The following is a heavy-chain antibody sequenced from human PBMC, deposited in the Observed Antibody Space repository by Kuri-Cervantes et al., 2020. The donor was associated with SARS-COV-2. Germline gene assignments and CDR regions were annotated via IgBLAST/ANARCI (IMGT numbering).Heavy chain of an antibody. CDR1: GFTLSTYA. CDR3: ARETPEHTSSWFDF. D-gene: IGHD6-13*01. CDR2: VSYAGSDL. V-gene: IGHV3-30*03. Sequence: GGSLRLSCAASGFTLSTYAMNWVRQAPGKGLEWVAIVSYAGSDLYADSVKGRFTISRDNSNNTLYLQMNSLRPEDTAVYYCARETPEHTSSWFDFWGQGSLVTVSS. J-gene: IGHJ4*02.